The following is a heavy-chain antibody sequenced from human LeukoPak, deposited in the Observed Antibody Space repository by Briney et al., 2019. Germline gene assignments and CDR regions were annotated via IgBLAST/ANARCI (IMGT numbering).Heavy chain of an antibody. CDR2: ISAYNGNT. Sequence: KTGESLKISCKGSGYSFTSYGISWVRQAPGQGLEWMGWISAYNGNTNYAQKLQGRVTMTTDTSTSTAYMELRSLRSDDTAVYYCARDTRTYYYDSSGYYPAGYWGQGTLVTVSS. V-gene: IGHV1-18*01. CDR1: GYSFTSYG. J-gene: IGHJ4*02. CDR3: ARDTRTYYYDSSGYYPAGY. D-gene: IGHD3-22*01.